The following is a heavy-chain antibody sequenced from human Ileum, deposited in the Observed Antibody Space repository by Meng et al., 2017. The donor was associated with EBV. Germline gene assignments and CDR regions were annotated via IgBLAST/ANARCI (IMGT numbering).Heavy chain of an antibody. CDR1: GVPISSGAW. CDR3: ARRDDCIYTRGAGAFDI. Sequence: VRLEVLCAGVMRRTGAWRLTCAVSGVPISSGAWWTGVGEPPGKGLERIGENYHSGSTDYNPSRRSRVTISVDKSKNQFSLDLRSVTASDTAMYYCARRDDCIYTRGAGAFDIWGQGTLVTVSS. V-gene: IGHV4-4*02. CDR2: NYHSGST. J-gene: IGHJ3*02. D-gene: IGHD1-1*01.